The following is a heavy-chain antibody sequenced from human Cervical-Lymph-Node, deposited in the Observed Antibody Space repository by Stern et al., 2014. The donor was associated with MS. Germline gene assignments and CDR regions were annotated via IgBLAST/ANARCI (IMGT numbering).Heavy chain of an antibody. D-gene: IGHD3-22*01. J-gene: IGHJ4*02. CDR1: GGTFSSYA. V-gene: IGHV1-69*01. CDR3: AMNYDSSGYQIAQLFDY. Sequence: DQLVESGAEVKKTGSSVKVSCTASGGTFSSYAISWVRPAPGTGLEWMGGVIPIFGTANYAQKFQGRVTITADESTSTAYMELSSLRSEDTAVYYCAMNYDSSGYQIAQLFDYWGQGTLVTVSS. CDR2: VIPIFGTA.